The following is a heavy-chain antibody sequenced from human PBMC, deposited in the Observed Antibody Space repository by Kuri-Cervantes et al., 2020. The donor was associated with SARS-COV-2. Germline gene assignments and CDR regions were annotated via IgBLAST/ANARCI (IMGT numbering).Heavy chain of an antibody. Sequence: LKISCAASGFTVSSNYMSWVRQAPGKGLEWVSVIYSGGSTYYADSVKGRFTISRDNSKNTLYLQMNSLRAEDTAVYYCARDKRSLDFWSGYYSTRTRYWYLDLWGRGTLVTVSS. V-gene: IGHV3-53*01. CDR3: ARDKRSLDFWSGYYSTRTRYWYLDL. CDR1: GFTVSSNY. J-gene: IGHJ2*01. D-gene: IGHD3-3*01. CDR2: IYSGGST.